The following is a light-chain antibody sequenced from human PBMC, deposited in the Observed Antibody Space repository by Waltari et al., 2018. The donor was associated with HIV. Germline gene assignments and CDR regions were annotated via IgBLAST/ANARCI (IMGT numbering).Light chain of an antibody. V-gene: IGLV2-23*02. CDR2: EVT. J-gene: IGLJ3*02. Sequence: QSALTQSASVSGSPGQSITISCTGTSSDVGAYTLVSWYPQHPGEVPKHLIYEVTKRPSGVATRVSGSKSGNTASLTISGLQAEDEADYYCCSYAGSGLVFGGGTKLTVL. CDR1: SSDVGAYTL. CDR3: CSYAGSGLV.